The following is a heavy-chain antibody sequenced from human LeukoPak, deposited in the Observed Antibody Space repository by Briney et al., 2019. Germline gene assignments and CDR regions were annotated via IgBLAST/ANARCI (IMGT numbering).Heavy chain of an antibody. V-gene: IGHV4-4*09. J-gene: IGHJ6*02. D-gene: IGHD5-24*01. CDR3: ARSYNNAGYFYYGMDV. CDR2: IYFSGST. CDR1: GGSINTYY. Sequence: SETLSLTCTVSGGSINTYYWSWIRQPPGKGLEWVGYIYFSGSTDYKPSLRSRVSISLDTSKNEISLRLSSVTAVDTAVYYCARSYNNAGYFYYGMDVWGQGTTVTVSS.